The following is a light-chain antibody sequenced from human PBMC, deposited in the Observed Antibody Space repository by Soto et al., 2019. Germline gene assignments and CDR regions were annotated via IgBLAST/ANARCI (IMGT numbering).Light chain of an antibody. V-gene: IGKV1-33*01. CDR3: QQYDNLPLYT. CDR2: DAS. CDR1: QDISNY. Sequence: DIQMTQSPSSLSAPVGDSVTITCQASQDISNYLNWYQQKPGKAPKLLIYDASNLETGVPSRFSGSGSGTDFTVTISSLQPEDIATYYCQQYDNLPLYTFGQGTKLEIK. J-gene: IGKJ2*01.